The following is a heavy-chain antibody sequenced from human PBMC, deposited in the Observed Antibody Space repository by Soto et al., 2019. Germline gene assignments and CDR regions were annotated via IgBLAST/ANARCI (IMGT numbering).Heavy chain of an antibody. CDR1: GGSFSGYY. CDR2: INHSGST. CDR3: ARAPDLWFGELSRWFDP. V-gene: IGHV4-34*01. D-gene: IGHD3-10*01. Sequence: SETLSLTCAVYGGSFSGYYWSWIRQPPGKGLEWIGEINHSGSTNYNPSLKSRVTISVDKSKNQFSLKLSSVTAADTAVYYCARAPDLWFGELSRWFDPWGQGTLVTVSS. J-gene: IGHJ5*02.